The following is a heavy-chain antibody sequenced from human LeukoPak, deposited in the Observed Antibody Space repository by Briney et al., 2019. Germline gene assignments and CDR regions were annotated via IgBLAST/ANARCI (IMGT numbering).Heavy chain of an antibody. CDR1: GFTFSSYS. CDR3: ASPRSTGYSSVGPGGYCYGMDV. J-gene: IGHJ6*02. D-gene: IGHD6-19*01. Sequence: GGSLRLSCAASGFTFSSYSMNWVRQAPGKGLEWVSSISSSSSYIYYADSVKGRFTISRDNAKNSLYLQMNSLRAEDTAVYYCASPRSTGYSSVGPGGYCYGMDVWGQGTTVTVSS. CDR2: ISSSSSYI. V-gene: IGHV3-21*01.